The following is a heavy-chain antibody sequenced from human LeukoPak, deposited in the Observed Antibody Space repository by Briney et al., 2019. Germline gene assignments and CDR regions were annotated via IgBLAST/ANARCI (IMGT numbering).Heavy chain of an antibody. CDR2: ISYDGTNK. D-gene: IGHD5-12*01. CDR1: GFTFTNYP. CDR3: ARANSGYDHFDS. Sequence: PGGSLRLSCAASGFTFTNYPMHWVRQAPGKGLEWVTVISYDGTNKFYADSVKGRFTISRDNSKNTLHLQMNSLRREDTAVYYCARANSGYDHFDSWGQGTLVTVSS. J-gene: IGHJ4*02. V-gene: IGHV3-30*04.